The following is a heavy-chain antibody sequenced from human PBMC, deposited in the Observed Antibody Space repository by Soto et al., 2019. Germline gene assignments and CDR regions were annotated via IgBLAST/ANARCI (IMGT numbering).Heavy chain of an antibody. J-gene: IGHJ4*02. CDR2: IKSKTDGETV. CDR1: GISFTTAW. Sequence: GGSLRLSCVGSGISFTTAWMNWVRQAPGKGLEWVGRIKSKTDGETVDYAAPVRGRFIISRDDSKNTVYLSVSGLKTEDTAIYYCAPQQFFDASGFSFVKWGPGNLVTVSS. CDR3: APQQFFDASGFSFVK. V-gene: IGHV3-15*01. D-gene: IGHD3-22*01.